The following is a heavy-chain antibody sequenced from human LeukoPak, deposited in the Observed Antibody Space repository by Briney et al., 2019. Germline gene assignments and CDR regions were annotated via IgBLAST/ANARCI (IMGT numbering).Heavy chain of an antibody. CDR1: GYTFTVYY. J-gene: IGHJ5*02. CDR2: INPNSGGT. CDR3: ARMNVLLWFGEPNWFDP. V-gene: IGHV1-2*02. Sequence: ASVKVSCKASGYTFTVYYIHWLRQAPGQGLEWMGWINPNSGGTNYAQKFQGRVTMTRDTSISTAYMELSRLRSDDTAVYYCARMNVLLWFGEPNWFDPWGQGTLVTVSS. D-gene: IGHD3-10*01.